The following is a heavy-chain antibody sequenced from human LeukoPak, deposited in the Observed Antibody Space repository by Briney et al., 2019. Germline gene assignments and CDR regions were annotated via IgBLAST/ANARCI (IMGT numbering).Heavy chain of an antibody. CDR2: IVPIFGTA. V-gene: IGHV1-69*05. Sequence: SVKVSCKASGGTFSSYAISWVRQAPGQGLEWMGGIVPIFGTANYAQKFQGRVTITTDESTSTAYMELSSLRSEDTAVYYCASGWYYYDSSGQFDYWGQGTLVTVSS. D-gene: IGHD3-22*01. CDR3: ASGWYYYDSSGQFDY. J-gene: IGHJ4*02. CDR1: GGTFSSYA.